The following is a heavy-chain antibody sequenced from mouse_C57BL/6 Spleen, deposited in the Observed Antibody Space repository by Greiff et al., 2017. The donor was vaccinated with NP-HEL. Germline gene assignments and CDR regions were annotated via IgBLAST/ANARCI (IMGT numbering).Heavy chain of an antibody. CDR1: GFTFSSYA. J-gene: IGHJ1*03. Sequence: EVHLVESGEGLVKPGGSLKLSCAASGFTFSSYAMSWVRQTPEKRLEWVAYISSGGDYIYYADTVKGRFTISRDNARNTLYLQMSSLKSEDTAMYYCTRDLAVPYWYFDVWGTGTTVTVSS. CDR2: ISSGGDYI. D-gene: IGHD1-1*01. CDR3: TRDLAVPYWYFDV. V-gene: IGHV5-9-1*02.